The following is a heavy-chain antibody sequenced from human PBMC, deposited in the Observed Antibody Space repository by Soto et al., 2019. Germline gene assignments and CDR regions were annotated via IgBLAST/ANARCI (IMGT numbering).Heavy chain of an antibody. CDR2: IYYSGST. Sequence: QVQLQESGPGLVKPSETLSLTCTVSGGSISSYYWSWIRQPPGKGLEWIGYIYYSGSTNYNPSLKSRVTISVDTSKNQFSLKLSSVTAADTAVYYCARTAYGDPTYYFDYWGQGTLVTVSS. CDR1: GGSISSYY. V-gene: IGHV4-59*08. J-gene: IGHJ4*02. D-gene: IGHD4-17*01. CDR3: ARTAYGDPTYYFDY.